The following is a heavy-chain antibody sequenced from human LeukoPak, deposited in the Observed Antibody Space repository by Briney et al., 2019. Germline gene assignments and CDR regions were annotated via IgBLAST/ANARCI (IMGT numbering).Heavy chain of an antibody. CDR2: INTDGSGT. CDR3: TRDGPPDAYDFWSGFYNWFDP. CDR1: GFTFSSHW. D-gene: IGHD3-3*01. J-gene: IGHJ5*02. Sequence: GGSLRLSCAASGFTFSSHWMHWVRQAPGKGLVWVSRINTDGSGTNYADSVKGRFTISRDNAKNTLYLQMNSLRVEDTAVYYCTRDGPPDAYDFWSGFYNWFDPWGQGTLVTVSS. V-gene: IGHV3-74*01.